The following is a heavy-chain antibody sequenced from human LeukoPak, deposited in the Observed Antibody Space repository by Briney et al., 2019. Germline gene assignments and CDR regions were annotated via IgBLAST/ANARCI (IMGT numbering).Heavy chain of an antibody. CDR3: ARERAYYDSSGYYYVDY. V-gene: IGHV1-2*02. CDR1: GYTFTDYY. D-gene: IGHD3-22*01. Sequence: ASVKVSCKASGYTFTDYYIHWVRQAPGQGLEWMGWTNPNSGGTNYAQKFQGRVTMTRDTSISTVYMELSSLRSDDTAVYYCARERAYYDSSGYYYVDYWGQGTLVTVSS. J-gene: IGHJ4*02. CDR2: TNPNSGGT.